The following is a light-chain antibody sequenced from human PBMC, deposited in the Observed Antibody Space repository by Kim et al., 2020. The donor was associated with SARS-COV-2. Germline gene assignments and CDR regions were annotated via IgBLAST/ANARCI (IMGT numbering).Light chain of an antibody. J-gene: IGKJ4*01. Sequence: PEEKAARSCRASQSVSSSYLAWYQQKPGQAPRLLIDGASSRATGIPDRFSGSGSGTDFTLTISRLEPEDFAVYYCQQYGSSPKITFGGGTKVDIK. V-gene: IGKV3-20*01. CDR3: QQYGSSPKIT. CDR1: QSVSSSY. CDR2: GAS.